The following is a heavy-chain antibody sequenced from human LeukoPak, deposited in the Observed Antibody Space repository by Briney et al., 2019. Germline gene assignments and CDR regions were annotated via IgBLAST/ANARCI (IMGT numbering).Heavy chain of an antibody. J-gene: IGHJ3*02. CDR1: GYTFTGYY. V-gene: IGHV1-18*04. CDR2: ISAYNGNT. D-gene: IGHD6-13*01. Sequence: ASVKVSCKASGYTFTGYYMHWVRQAPGQGLEWMGWISAYNGNTNYAQKLQGRVTMTTDTSTSTAYMELRSLRSDDTAVYYCARVVAAAGILILGAFDIWGQGTMVTVSS. CDR3: ARVVAAAGILILGAFDI.